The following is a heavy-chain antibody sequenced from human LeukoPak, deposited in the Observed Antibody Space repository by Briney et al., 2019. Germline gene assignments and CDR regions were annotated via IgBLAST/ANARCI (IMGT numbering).Heavy chain of an antibody. J-gene: IGHJ4*02. CDR3: ARGTVSSGYFDY. Sequence: SQTLSLTCAVSGGSISSGGYSWSWIRQPPGKGLEWIGYIYHSGSTYYNPSLKSRVTISVDRSKNQFSLKLSSVTAADTAVYYCARGTVSSGYFDYWGQGTLVTVTS. V-gene: IGHV4-30-2*01. CDR2: IYHSGST. D-gene: IGHD4-17*01. CDR1: GGSISSGGYS.